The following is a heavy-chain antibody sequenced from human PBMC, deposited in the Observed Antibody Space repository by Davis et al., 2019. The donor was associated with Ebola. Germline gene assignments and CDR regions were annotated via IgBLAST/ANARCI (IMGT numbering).Heavy chain of an antibody. CDR3: AKSIISGGGYYFDY. CDR1: GFTFSSYA. V-gene: IGHV3-23*01. D-gene: IGHD3-10*01. Sequence: GESLKISCAASGFTFSSYAMSWVRQAPGKGLEWVSAISGSGGSTYYADSVKGRFTISRDNSKNTLYLQMNSLRAEDTAVYYCAKSIISGGGYYFDYWGQGTLVTVSS. J-gene: IGHJ4*02. CDR2: ISGSGGST.